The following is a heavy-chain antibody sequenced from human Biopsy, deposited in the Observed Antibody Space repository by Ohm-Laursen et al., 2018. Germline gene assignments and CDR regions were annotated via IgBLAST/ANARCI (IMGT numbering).Heavy chain of an antibody. Sequence: GTLSLTCTVSGGSISSYYWSWIRQPPGKGLECIGYIYYSGSTNYSPSLKSRVTMSVDTSKNQFSLKLSSVTAADTAVYYCARLWGGYHLLGMDVWGQGTTVTVSS. D-gene: IGHD7-27*01. J-gene: IGHJ6*02. V-gene: IGHV4-59*08. CDR3: ARLWGGYHLLGMDV. CDR2: IYYSGST. CDR1: GGSISSYY.